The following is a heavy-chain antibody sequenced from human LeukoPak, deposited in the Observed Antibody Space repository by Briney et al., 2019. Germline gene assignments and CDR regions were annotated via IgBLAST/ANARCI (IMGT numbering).Heavy chain of an antibody. CDR2: IKQDGSEK. D-gene: IGHD3-3*01. V-gene: IGHV3-7*01. J-gene: IGHJ4*02. CDR3: ARLNYDFWSGYYTFDY. CDR1: GFTFSSYW. Sequence: PGGSLRLSCAASGFTFSSYWMSWVRQAPGKGLEWVANIKQDGSEKYYVDSVKGRLTISRDNAKNSLYLQMNSLRAEDTAVYYCARLNYDFWSGYYTFDYWGQGTLVTVSS.